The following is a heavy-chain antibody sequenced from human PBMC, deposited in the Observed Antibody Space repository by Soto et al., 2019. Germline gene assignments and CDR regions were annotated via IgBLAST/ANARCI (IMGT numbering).Heavy chain of an antibody. V-gene: IGHV3-21*01. CDR1: GFTFSSYS. CDR3: ASLGGKYYAMYV. J-gene: IGHJ6*02. CDR2: ISFSSNHI. Sequence: EVQVVESGGGLVKPGGSLRLSCAASGFTFSSYSMNWVRQATGQGLEWVSSISFSSNHIYYADSVTGRFTISRDNAKNSLSLQMNSLRAEDTAVYYCASLGGKYYAMYVWGQGTTVTVSS. D-gene: IGHD1-1*01.